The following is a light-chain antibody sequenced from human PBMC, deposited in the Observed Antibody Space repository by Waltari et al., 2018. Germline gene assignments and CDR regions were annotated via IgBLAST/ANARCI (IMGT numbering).Light chain of an antibody. CDR3: QQYYSSPYT. V-gene: IGKV4-1*01. CDR2: WAS. CDR1: PTVLYNSNNRNY. Sequence: VMTQSPASLALSLGEPAPIHCKTSPTVLYNSNNRNYLTWYQQKPGQPPKLLFYWASTRESGVPDRFSASGSGTDFTLTISRLQPEDVAIYYCQQYYSSPYTFGQGTRLEIK. J-gene: IGKJ2*01.